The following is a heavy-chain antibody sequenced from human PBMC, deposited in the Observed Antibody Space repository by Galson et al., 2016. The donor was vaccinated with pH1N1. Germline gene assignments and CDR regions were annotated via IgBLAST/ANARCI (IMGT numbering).Heavy chain of an antibody. D-gene: IGHD3-10*01. V-gene: IGHV4-59*11. CDR3: AREGAGFLRFFDH. Sequence: SETLSLTCTVSGASISSHYWNWIRQPPGKGLEWIGYISYSGDTKYNPSLKSRLTISRDTPKNQFSLKLSSVTAEDTAIYYCAREGAGFLRFFDHWGRGTLVTVSS. CDR1: GASISSHY. CDR2: ISYSGDT. J-gene: IGHJ4*02.